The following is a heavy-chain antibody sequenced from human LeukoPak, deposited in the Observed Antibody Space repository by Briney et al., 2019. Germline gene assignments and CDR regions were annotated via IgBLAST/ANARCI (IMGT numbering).Heavy chain of an antibody. D-gene: IGHD3-3*02. CDR3: ARIGSAAFTDS. CDR1: GFTFSDYN. Sequence: GGSLRLSCAASGFTFSDYNMHWVRQAPGKGLDWVALMSPDGNKKYYADSVKGRFTMSRDNSKNSLFLQMNSLRAEDTAVYYCARIGSAAFTDSWGQGTLVTVSS. CDR2: MSPDGNKK. J-gene: IGHJ4*02. V-gene: IGHV3-30-3*01.